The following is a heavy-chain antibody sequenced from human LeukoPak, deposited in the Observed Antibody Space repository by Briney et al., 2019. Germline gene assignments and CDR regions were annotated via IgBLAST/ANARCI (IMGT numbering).Heavy chain of an antibody. J-gene: IGHJ4*02. CDR3: ARALNPLTGTYYFDY. CDR1: GASINSHY. V-gene: IGHV4-4*07. D-gene: IGHD4/OR15-4a*01. Sequence: SETLSLTCSVSGASINSHYWTWIRQPAGKGLEWIGRIYISGSTNYSPSLKSRVTMSVDTSKNQFSLNLISVTAADTAVYYCARALNPLTGTYYFDYWGQGTLVTVSS. CDR2: IYISGST.